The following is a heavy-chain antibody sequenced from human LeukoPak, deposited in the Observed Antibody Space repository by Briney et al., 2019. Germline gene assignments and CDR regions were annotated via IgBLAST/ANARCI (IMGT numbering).Heavy chain of an antibody. Sequence: GGSLRLSCAASGFTFSSYAMHWVRQAPGKGLEWVAVISYDGSNKYYADSVKGRFTISRDNSKNTLYLQMNSLRAEDTAVYYCARAAVIVGASYFDYWGQGTLVAVSS. CDR3: ARAAVIVGASYFDY. J-gene: IGHJ4*02. V-gene: IGHV3-30-3*01. CDR2: ISYDGSNK. CDR1: GFTFSSYA. D-gene: IGHD1-26*01.